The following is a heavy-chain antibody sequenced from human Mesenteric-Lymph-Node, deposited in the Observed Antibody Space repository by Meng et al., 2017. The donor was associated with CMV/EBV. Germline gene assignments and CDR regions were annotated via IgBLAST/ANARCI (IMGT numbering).Heavy chain of an antibody. J-gene: IGHJ4*02. CDR1: SDSISGSSNY. V-gene: IGHV4-39*07. CDR2: IYDSGST. D-gene: IGHD3-3*01. CDR3: ARDRGEWLFDY. Sequence: GSLRLSCTVSSDSISGSSNYWVWIRQTPGKGLEWIGSIYDSGSTYHNPSLKSRVTISVDTSKNHFSLKLRSVTAADTAVYYCARDRGEWLFDYWGQGTLVTVSS.